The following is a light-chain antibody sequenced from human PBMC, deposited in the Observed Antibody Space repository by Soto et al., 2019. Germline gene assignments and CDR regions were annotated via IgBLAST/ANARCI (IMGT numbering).Light chain of an antibody. V-gene: IGKV1-39*01. J-gene: IGKJ1*01. CDR1: QSISSY. CDR2: AAS. CDR3: QQSYSNPWT. Sequence: DIQMTQSPSSLSASVGDRVTITCRASQSISSYLNWYQQKPGKAPKLLIYAASSLQSEVPSRFSGSGSWTDFTLTISSLQPEDFATYYFQQSYSNPWTFCQGTKVEIK.